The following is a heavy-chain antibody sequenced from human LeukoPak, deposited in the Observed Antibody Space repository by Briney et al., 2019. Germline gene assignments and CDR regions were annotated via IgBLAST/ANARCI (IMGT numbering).Heavy chain of an antibody. Sequence: PGGSLRLSCAASGFTFSSYEMNWVRQAPGKGLEWVSYISSSGSTIYYADSVKGRFTISRDNAKNSLYLQMNSLRAEDTAVHYCARRSRAGYDFWSGISHPFDYWGQGTLVTVSS. J-gene: IGHJ4*02. CDR1: GFTFSSYE. CDR3: ARRSRAGYDFWSGISHPFDY. CDR2: ISSSGSTI. D-gene: IGHD3-3*01. V-gene: IGHV3-48*03.